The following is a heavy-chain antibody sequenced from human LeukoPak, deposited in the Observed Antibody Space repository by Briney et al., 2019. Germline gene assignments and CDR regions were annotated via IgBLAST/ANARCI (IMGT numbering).Heavy chain of an antibody. CDR2: IYESGGTT. CDR3: AKGTSGWYYSRFDY. CDR1: GFTFRSHA. D-gene: IGHD6-19*01. J-gene: IGHJ4*02. Sequence: GGSLRLSCVGSGFTFRSHAMSWVRQAPEKGLEFVSGIYESGGTTYYADSVKGRFSISRDNSKNTLYLQMNSLRAEDTAIYYCAKGTSGWYYSRFDYWGQGTLVAVSS. V-gene: IGHV3-23*01.